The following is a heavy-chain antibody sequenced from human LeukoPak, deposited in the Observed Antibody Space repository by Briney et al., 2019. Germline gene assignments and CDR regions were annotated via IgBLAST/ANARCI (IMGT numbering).Heavy chain of an antibody. CDR1: GFTVSSNY. Sequence: GGSLRLSCAASGFTVSSNYMSWVRQAPGKGLEWVSVIYSGGSTYYADSVKGRLTISRDNSKNTLYLQMNSLRAEDTAVYYCAKGGSSGVGATPSDFDYWGQGTLVTVSS. CDR2: IYSGGST. D-gene: IGHD1-26*01. J-gene: IGHJ4*02. CDR3: AKGGSSGVGATPSDFDY. V-gene: IGHV3-53*01.